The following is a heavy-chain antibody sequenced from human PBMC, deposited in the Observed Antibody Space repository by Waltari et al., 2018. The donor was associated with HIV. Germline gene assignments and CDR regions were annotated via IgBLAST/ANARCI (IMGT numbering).Heavy chain of an antibody. CDR2: ISYDGSNK. Sequence: QVHLVESGGGVVQPGRSLRPSCSASGLTFCSYSIHWVRQAPGKGLEWVALISYDGSNKYYADSVKGRFTISRDNSKNTLYLQMNSLRAEDTSVYYCARDTGYCSFGSCSYNWLDPWGQGTLVSVSS. D-gene: IGHD2-15*01. CDR1: GLTFCSYS. V-gene: IGHV3-30*01. J-gene: IGHJ5*02. CDR3: ARDTGYCSFGSCSYNWLDP.